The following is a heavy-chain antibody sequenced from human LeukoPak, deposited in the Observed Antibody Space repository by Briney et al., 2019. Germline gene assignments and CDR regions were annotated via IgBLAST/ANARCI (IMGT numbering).Heavy chain of an antibody. CDR3: ARTTITIFGVVEWFDP. V-gene: IGHV4-4*07. CDR2: IYTSGST. D-gene: IGHD3-3*01. Sequence: PSETLSLTCTVSGGSISSYYWSWIRKPAGKGLEWIGRIYTSGSTNYNPSLKSRVTMSVDTSKNQFSLKLSSVTAADTAVYYCARTTITIFGVVEWFDPWGQGTLVTVSS. J-gene: IGHJ5*02. CDR1: GGSISSYY.